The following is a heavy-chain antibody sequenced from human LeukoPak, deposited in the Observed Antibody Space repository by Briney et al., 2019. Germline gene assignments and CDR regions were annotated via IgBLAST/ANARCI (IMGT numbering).Heavy chain of an antibody. V-gene: IGHV1-18*01. CDR3: ARGGAPKRERHSYYYYYYMDV. J-gene: IGHJ6*03. CDR1: GYTFTSYG. Sequence: GASVKVSCKASGYTFTSYGISWVRQAPGQGLEWMGWISAYNGNTNYAQKLQGRVTMTTDTSTSTAYMELRGLGSDDTAVYYCARGGAPKRERHSYYYYYYMDVWGKGTTVTVSS. CDR2: ISAYNGNT. D-gene: IGHD5-12*01.